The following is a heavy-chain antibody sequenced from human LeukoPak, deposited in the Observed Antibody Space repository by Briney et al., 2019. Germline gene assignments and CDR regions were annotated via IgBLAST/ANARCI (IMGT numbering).Heavy chain of an antibody. J-gene: IGHJ4*02. CDR2: IYSGGST. CDR1: EFTVSTKF. Sequence: GGYLRLSCVVSEFTVSTKFMIWVRQAPGARLKWVSEIYSGGSTYYADSVRGRSTISRDNANTTLYLQMNSRTADDAVFYYFARTRVDTTTFDYFDYWGQGTLFTVSS. CDR3: ARTRVDTTTFDYFDY. D-gene: IGHD4-11*01. V-gene: IGHV3-53*01.